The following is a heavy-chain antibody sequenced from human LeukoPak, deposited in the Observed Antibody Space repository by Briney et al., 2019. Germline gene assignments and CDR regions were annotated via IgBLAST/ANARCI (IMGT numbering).Heavy chain of an antibody. J-gene: IGHJ5*02. Sequence: SETLSLTCTVSGGSISSYYWSWIRQPPGKGLEWLGNIYNSGSTYYNPSLKSRVTISVDTSKNQFSLKLSSVTAADTAVYYCAREDGSGSYSSNWFDPWGQGTLVTVSS. CDR2: IYNSGST. D-gene: IGHD3-10*01. CDR1: GGSISSYY. V-gene: IGHV4-59*12. CDR3: AREDGSGSYSSNWFDP.